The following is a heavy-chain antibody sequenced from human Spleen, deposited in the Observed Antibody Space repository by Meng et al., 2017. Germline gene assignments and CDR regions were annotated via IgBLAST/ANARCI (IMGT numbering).Heavy chain of an antibody. J-gene: IGHJ5*02. D-gene: IGHD2-8*02. Sequence: QVQLVESGGGVVQPGRSLRLSCAASGFTFSSYAMHWVRQAPGRGLGWVAITSYDGSNKQYADSVKGRFTISRDNSKNTLYLQMNTLRAEDTAVYYCARGSTGNYFPWGQGTLVTVSS. CDR2: TSYDGSNK. V-gene: IGHV3-30-3*01. CDR1: GFTFSSYA. CDR3: ARGSTGNYFP.